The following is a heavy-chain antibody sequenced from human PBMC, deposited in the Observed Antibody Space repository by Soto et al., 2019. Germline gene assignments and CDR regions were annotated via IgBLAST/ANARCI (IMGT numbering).Heavy chain of an antibody. CDR1: GYSFTSYW. CDR2: IYPGDSDT. V-gene: IGHV5-51*01. CDR3: ARPHYYGSGSIDAFDI. D-gene: IGHD3-10*01. Sequence: PGESLKISCKGSGYSFTSYWIGWVRQMPGKGLEWMGIIYPGDSDTRYSPSFQGQVTISADKSISTAYLQWSSLKAWDTAMYYCARPHYYGSGSIDAFDIWGQGTMVTVSS. J-gene: IGHJ3*02.